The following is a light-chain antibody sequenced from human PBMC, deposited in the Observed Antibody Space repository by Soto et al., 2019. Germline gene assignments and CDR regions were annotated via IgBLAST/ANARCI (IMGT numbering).Light chain of an antibody. CDR2: WAS. V-gene: IGKV4-1*01. J-gene: IGKJ4*01. Sequence: DIVMTQSPDSLAVSLGERATINCKSIHSFLYISNNNNQLAWYQQKPGQPPKLVIYWASTRESGVPDRFSGSGSGTDFTLTISSLQAEDVAVYYCYQYFSTPLTFGGGTKVDI. CDR3: YQYFSTPLT. CDR1: HSFLYISNNNNQ.